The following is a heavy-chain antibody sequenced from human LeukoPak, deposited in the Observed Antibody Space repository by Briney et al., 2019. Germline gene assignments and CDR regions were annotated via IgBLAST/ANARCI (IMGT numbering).Heavy chain of an antibody. J-gene: IGHJ5*02. D-gene: IGHD3-3*01. CDR3: AREHAGAYDFWSGYYIAPNWFDP. V-gene: IGHV3-23*01. Sequence: PGGSLRLSCAASGFTFSSYAMSWVRQAPGKGLEWVSAISGSGGSTYYADSVKGRFTISRDNSKNTLYLQMNSLRAEDTAVYYCAREHAGAYDFWSGYYIAPNWFDPWGQGTLVTVSS. CDR1: GFTFSSYA. CDR2: ISGSGGST.